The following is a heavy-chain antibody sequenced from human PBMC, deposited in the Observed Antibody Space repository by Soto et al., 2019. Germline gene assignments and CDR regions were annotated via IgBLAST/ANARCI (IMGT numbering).Heavy chain of an antibody. Sequence: QVQLVQSGAEVKRPGSSVNVSCEASGYTFISYGFSWVRQAPGQGLEWMAWIGTYHGKINYAQKFQGRLTVSTDTSTNTAYMELSSLTADDTAVYFWARDTGYQPRKLDFWGQGTLVTVSS. J-gene: IGHJ4*02. V-gene: IGHV1-18*01. CDR2: IGTYHGKI. CDR3: ARDTGYQPRKLDF. CDR1: GYTFISYG. D-gene: IGHD5-12*01.